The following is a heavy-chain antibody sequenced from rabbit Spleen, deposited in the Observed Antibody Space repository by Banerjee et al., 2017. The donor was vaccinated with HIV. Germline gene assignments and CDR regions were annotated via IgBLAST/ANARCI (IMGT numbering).Heavy chain of an antibody. J-gene: IGHJ6*01. D-gene: IGHD8-1*01. CDR1: GFDFSSYG. CDR2: IDPIFGVT. Sequence: QEQLVESGGGLVQPEGSLTLTCKASGFDFSSYGMTWVRQAPGKGLEWIGYIDPIFGVTYYASWVNGRFTISRHNAQNTLYLQLNSLTAADTATYFCARDSGTSFSSYGMDLWGPGTLVTVS. CDR3: ARDSGTSFSSYGMDL. V-gene: IGHV1S47*01.